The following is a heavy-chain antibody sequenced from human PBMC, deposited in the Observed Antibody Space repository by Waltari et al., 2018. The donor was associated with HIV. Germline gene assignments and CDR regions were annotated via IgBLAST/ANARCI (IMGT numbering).Heavy chain of an antibody. D-gene: IGHD3-10*01. CDR3: ARGRGYNYGAGYGY. J-gene: IGHJ4*02. Sequence: QVQLVQSGSELKKPGASVKVSCMTSGYTFTHYAMNWVRQAPGQGLEWMGWINPNPGNPTHAQGFTGRFVFSLDTSVSTAYLQISSLKTEDTAVYYCARGRGYNYGAGYGYWGQGTLVTVSS. V-gene: IGHV7-4-1*02. CDR2: INPNPGNP. CDR1: GYTFTHYA.